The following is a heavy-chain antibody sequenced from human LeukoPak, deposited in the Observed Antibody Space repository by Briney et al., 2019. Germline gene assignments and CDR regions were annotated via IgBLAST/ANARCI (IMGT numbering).Heavy chain of an antibody. CDR1: GITFRSYS. V-gene: IGHV3-48*01. CDR3: ARDEYYDSSGYTS. D-gene: IGHD3-22*01. J-gene: IGHJ4*02. CDR2: ISSSGSTI. Sequence: GGSPRLPFAAPGITFRSYSMTWVRQAPGKGVEWLLYISSSGSTIYYADSVKGRFTISRDNAKNSLYLQMNSLRAEDTAVYYCARDEYYDSSGYTSWGQGTLVTVSS.